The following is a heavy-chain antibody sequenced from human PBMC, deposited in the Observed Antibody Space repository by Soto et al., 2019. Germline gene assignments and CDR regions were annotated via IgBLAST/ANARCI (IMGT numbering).Heavy chain of an antibody. J-gene: IGHJ3*02. CDR2: ISAYNGST. D-gene: IGHD3-22*01. CDR1: GYTFTSYG. V-gene: IGHV1-18*01. Sequence: ASVKVSCKASGYTFTSYGISWVRQAPGQGLEWMGWISAYNGSTNYAQKLQGRVTMTTDTSTSTAYMELRSLRSDDTAVYYCARQYYYDSSGYYVGPPDAFDIWGQGTMVTVSS. CDR3: ARQYYYDSSGYYVGPPDAFDI.